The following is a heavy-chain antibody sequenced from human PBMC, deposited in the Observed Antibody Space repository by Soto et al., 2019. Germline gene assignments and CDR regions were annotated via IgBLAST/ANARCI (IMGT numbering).Heavy chain of an antibody. CDR3: AKDPLRRLYYYDSSGNYFDY. D-gene: IGHD3-22*01. V-gene: IGHV3-23*01. CDR1: GFTFSSYA. J-gene: IGHJ4*02. Sequence: QAVGSLRLSCAASGFTFSSYAMSWVRQAPGKGLEWVSAISGSGGSTYYADSVKGRFTISRDNSKNTLYLQMNSLRAEDTAVYYCAKDPLRRLYYYDSSGNYFDYRGQGTLVTVSS. CDR2: ISGSGGST.